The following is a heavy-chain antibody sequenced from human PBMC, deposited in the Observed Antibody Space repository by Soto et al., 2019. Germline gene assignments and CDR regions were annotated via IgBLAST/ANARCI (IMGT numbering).Heavy chain of an antibody. V-gene: IGHV2-70*11. CDR3: ARTRIIIFGVVTIQAPAYYYYYGMDV. CDR2: IDWDDDK. D-gene: IGHD3-3*01. CDR1: GFSLSTSGMC. J-gene: IGHJ6*02. Sequence: SGPTLVNPTQTLTLTCTFSGFSLSTSGMCVSWIRQPPGKALEWLARIDWDDDKYYSTSLKTRLTISKDTSKNQVVLTMTNMYPVDTATYYCARTRIIIFGVVTIQAPAYYYYYGMDVWGQGTTVTVSS.